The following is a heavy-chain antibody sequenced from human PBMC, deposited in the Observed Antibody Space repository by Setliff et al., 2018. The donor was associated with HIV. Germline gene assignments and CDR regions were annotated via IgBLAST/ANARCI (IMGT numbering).Heavy chain of an antibody. Sequence: HPGGSLRLSCAASRFTFSNYAMTWVRQAPGKGLEWVSVISGSGGKTDYADSVKGRFTISRDTSKNTLYLQMNSLRAEDTAVYYCARRAYCSSTTCFDNWGQGTLVTVSS. CDR2: ISGSGGKT. D-gene: IGHD2-2*01. V-gene: IGHV3-23*01. J-gene: IGHJ4*02. CDR3: ARRAYCSSTTCFDN. CDR1: RFTFSNYA.